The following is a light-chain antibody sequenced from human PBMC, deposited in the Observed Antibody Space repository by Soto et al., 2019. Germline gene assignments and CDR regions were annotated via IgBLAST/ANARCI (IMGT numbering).Light chain of an antibody. Sequence: QSVLTQPPSASGSPGQSVTISCTGTSSDVGGYNYVSWYQPHPGKVPKLMIYEVTKRPSGVPDRFSGSKSGNTASLTVSGLQAEDEADYYCSSYAGSNILVFGGGTKLTVL. CDR3: SSYAGSNILV. V-gene: IGLV2-8*01. J-gene: IGLJ3*02. CDR2: EVT. CDR1: SSDVGGYNY.